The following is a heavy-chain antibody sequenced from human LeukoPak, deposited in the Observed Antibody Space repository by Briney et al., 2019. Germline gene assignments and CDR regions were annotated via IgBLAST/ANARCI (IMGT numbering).Heavy chain of an antibody. CDR3: ARVYSSSSGLNY. D-gene: IGHD6-6*01. Sequence: PGGSLRLSCAASGFTFSGSAMHWVRQASGKGLEWVGRIRSKANSYATAYAASVKGRFTISRDNAKNSLYLQMNSLRAEDTAVYYCARVYSSSSGLNYWGQGTLVTVSS. J-gene: IGHJ4*02. CDR2: IRSKANSYAT. V-gene: IGHV3-73*01. CDR1: GFTFSGSA.